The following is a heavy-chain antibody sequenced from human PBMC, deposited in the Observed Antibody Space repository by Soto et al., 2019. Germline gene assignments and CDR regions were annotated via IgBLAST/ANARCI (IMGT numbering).Heavy chain of an antibody. Sequence: ASVKVSCKASGYTFTSYAMNWVRQAPGQRLEWMGWINAGNGNTKYSQKFQGRVTITRDTSASTAYMELSSLRSEDTAVYYCARSAGIAAAGTLTANDYWGQGTLVTVSS. D-gene: IGHD6-13*01. V-gene: IGHV1-3*01. CDR2: INAGNGNT. CDR1: GYTFTSYA. CDR3: ARSAGIAAAGTLTANDY. J-gene: IGHJ4*02.